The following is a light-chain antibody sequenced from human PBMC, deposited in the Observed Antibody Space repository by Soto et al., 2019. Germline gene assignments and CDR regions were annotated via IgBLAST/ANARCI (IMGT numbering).Light chain of an antibody. CDR3: SSNVVGTNLKI. CDR1: YSDVGGSNY. J-gene: IGLJ2*01. V-gene: IGLV2-8*01. Sequence: QSALTQPPSASGSPGQSVTISCTRPYSDVGGSNYVSWYQQHPGKAPKLVIYEVIQRPSGVPDRFSGSRSGNTASLTVSRLQAEDEADYYCSSNVVGTNLKIFGGGTKRTVL. CDR2: EVI.